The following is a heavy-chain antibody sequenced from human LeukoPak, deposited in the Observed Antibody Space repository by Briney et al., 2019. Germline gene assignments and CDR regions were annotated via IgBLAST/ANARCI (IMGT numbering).Heavy chain of an antibody. J-gene: IGHJ4*02. CDR2: IYPGDSDT. D-gene: IGHD6-25*01. V-gene: IGHV5-51*01. Sequence: GESLKISCKGSGYNFTSYWLVWVRQMPGKGLEWMGVIYPGDSDTRYSPPFQGQVTMSADKSITTAYLQWSSLKASDTAMYYCARPPAGSGVYYSFDYWGQGTLVTVSS. CDR3: ARPPAGSGVYYSFDY. CDR1: GYNFTSYW.